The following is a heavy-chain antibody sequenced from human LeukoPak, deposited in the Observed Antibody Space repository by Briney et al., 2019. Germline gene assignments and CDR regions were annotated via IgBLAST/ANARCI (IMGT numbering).Heavy chain of an antibody. CDR1: GFTVSSNY. V-gene: IGHV3-66*02. J-gene: IGHJ6*02. Sequence: GGSLRLSCAASGFTVSSNYMSWVRQAPGKGLEWMSVIYSGGSTYYADSVKGRFTISRDNSKNTLYLQMNSLRAEDTAVYYCARGPGNYGDYVGYYGMDVWGQGTTVTVSS. CDR3: ARGPGNYGDYVGYYGMDV. D-gene: IGHD4-17*01. CDR2: IYSGGST.